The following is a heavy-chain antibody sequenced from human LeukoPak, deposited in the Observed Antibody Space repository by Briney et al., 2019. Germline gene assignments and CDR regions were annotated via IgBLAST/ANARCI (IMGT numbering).Heavy chain of an antibody. CDR2: IYTSGST. CDR1: GGSISSYY. V-gene: IGHV4-4*07. Sequence: SETLSLTCTVSGGSISSYYWSWIRQPAGKGLECVGRIYTSGSTNYNPSLQSRVTMSLDTSKNQFSLKLSSVTAADTAVYYCASARTTAFMDVWGKGTTVTVSS. D-gene: IGHD2-2*01. CDR3: ASARTTAFMDV. J-gene: IGHJ6*04.